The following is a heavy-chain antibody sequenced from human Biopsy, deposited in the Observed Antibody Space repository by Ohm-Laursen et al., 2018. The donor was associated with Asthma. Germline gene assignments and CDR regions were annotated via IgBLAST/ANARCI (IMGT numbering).Heavy chain of an antibody. CDR2: IIPMFGTT. D-gene: IGHD4-23*01. J-gene: IGHJ6*02. CDR1: GGTFSNYA. CDR3: ARAVDYSYYYGIDV. V-gene: IGHV1-69*13. Sequence: SVKVSCKASGGTFSNYAISWVRQAPGQGLEWMGGIIPMFGTTNYAQKFQGRVTITADESTSTAYMELRSLRSDDTAVYFCARAVDYSYYYGIDVWGQGTTVTVS.